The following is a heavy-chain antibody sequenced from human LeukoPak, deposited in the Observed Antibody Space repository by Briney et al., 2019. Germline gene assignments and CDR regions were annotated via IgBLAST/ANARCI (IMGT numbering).Heavy chain of an antibody. J-gene: IGHJ4*02. V-gene: IGHV3-21*01. Sequence: PGGSLRLSCAASGFTFSSYSMNWVRQAPGKGLEWVSSISSSSSYIYYADSVKGRFTISRDNAKNSLYLQMNSLRAEDTAVYYCARGFPVVAGNFDYLGQGTLVNVSS. CDR1: GFTFSSYS. CDR3: ARGFPVVAGNFDY. D-gene: IGHD6-19*01. CDR2: ISSSSSYI.